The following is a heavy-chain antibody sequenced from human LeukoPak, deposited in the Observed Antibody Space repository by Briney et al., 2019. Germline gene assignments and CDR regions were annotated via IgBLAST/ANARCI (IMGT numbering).Heavy chain of an antibody. Sequence: GGSLRLSCAASGFTVSSNYMSWVRQAPGKGLEWVSVIYSGGSTYYADSVKGRFTISRDNSKNTLYLQMNSLRAEDTAVYYCARETLDCSSTSCSLGYWGQGTLVTVSS. CDR3: ARETLDCSSTSCSLGY. J-gene: IGHJ4*02. CDR1: GFTVSSNY. CDR2: IYSGGST. V-gene: IGHV3-66*02. D-gene: IGHD2-2*01.